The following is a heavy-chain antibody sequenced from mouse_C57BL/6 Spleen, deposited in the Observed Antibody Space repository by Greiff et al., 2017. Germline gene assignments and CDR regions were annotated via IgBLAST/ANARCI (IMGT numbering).Heavy chain of an antibody. CDR1: GYTFTSYW. V-gene: IGHV1-61*01. D-gene: IGHD2-2*01. CDR2: IYPSDSET. Sequence: VQLQQSGAELVRPGSSVKLSCKASGYTFTSYWMDWVKQRPGQGLEWIGNIYPSDSETHYNQKFKDKATLTVDKSSSTAYMQLSSLTSEDSAVYYCATMVTTGYAMDYWGQGTSVTVSS. J-gene: IGHJ4*01. CDR3: ATMVTTGYAMDY.